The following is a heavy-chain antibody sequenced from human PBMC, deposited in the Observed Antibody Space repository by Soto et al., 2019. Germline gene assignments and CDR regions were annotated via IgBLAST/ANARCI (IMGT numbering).Heavy chain of an antibody. CDR3: ASSLHDYGDYYWFDP. CDR2: IYYSGST. D-gene: IGHD4-17*01. CDR1: GGSISSGGYY. J-gene: IGHJ5*02. V-gene: IGHV4-31*03. Sequence: SETLSLTCTVSGGSISSGGYYWSWIRQHPGKGLEWIGYIYYSGSTYYNPSLKSRVTISVDTSKNQFSLKLSSVTAADTAVYYCASSLHDYGDYYWFDPWGQGTLVTVSS.